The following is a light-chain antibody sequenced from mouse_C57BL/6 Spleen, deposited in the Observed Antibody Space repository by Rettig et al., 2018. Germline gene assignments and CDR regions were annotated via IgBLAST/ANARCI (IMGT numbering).Light chain of an antibody. Sequence: DILLTQSPAILSVSPGERVSFSCRASQSIGTSIHWYQQRTNGSPRLLIKYASESISGIPSRFSGSGSGTDFTLSINSVESEDIADYYCQQSNSWPLTFGAGTK. CDR1: QSIGTS. J-gene: IGKJ5*01. V-gene: IGKV5-48*01. CDR2: YAS. CDR3: QQSNSWPLT.